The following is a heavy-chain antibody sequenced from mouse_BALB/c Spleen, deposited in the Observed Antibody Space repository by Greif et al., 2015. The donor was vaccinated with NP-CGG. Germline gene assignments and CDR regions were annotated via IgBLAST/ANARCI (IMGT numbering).Heavy chain of an antibody. V-gene: IGHV1-64*01. D-gene: IGHD1-1*01. J-gene: IGHJ1*03. CDR2: IHPNSGST. Sequence: PGTSVKLSCKASGYTFTSYWMHWVKQRPGQGLEWIGMIHPNSGSTNYNEKFKSKATLTVDKSSSTAYMQLSSLTSEDSAVYYCARSRGTTVVVSHWYFDVWGTGTTVTVSS. CDR3: ARSRGTTVVVSHWYFDV. CDR1: GYTFTSYW.